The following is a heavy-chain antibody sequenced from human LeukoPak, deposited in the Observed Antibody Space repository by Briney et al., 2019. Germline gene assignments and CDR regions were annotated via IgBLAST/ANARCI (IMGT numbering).Heavy chain of an antibody. CDR3: ARSPDYSNYQGDWFDP. V-gene: IGHV4-59*01. J-gene: IGHJ5*02. CDR1: SGSIRSYY. Sequence: PSETLSLTCTVSSGSIRSYYWRWIRQPPGKGLEWIGYIYYSGSTHYNPSLKSRVTMSVDTSKKEFSLKLTSVTAADTAVYYCARSPDYSNYQGDWFDPWGQGTLVTVSS. D-gene: IGHD4-11*01. CDR2: IYYSGST.